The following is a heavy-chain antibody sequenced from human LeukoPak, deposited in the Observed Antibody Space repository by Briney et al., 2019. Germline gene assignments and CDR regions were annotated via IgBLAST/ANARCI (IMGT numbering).Heavy chain of an antibody. CDR1: GFTFSSYA. Sequence: SGGSLRLSCAASGFTFSSYAMSWVRQAPGKGLEWVSAISGSGGSTYYADSVKGRFTISRDNSKNTLYLQMNSLRAEDTAVYYCAKGGRGSHHHNMLPEGPWGQGTLVTVSS. CDR2: ISGSGGST. D-gene: IGHD2-8*01. CDR3: AKGGRGSHHHNMLPEGP. J-gene: IGHJ5*02. V-gene: IGHV3-23*01.